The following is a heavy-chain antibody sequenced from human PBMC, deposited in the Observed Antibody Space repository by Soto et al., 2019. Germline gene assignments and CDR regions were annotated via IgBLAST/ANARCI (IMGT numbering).Heavy chain of an antibody. Sequence: QVQLVQSGAEVKKPGASVKVSCTASGYTFTHYAIHWVRHAPGQRLEWMGFINAGSGNTKYSQNFQGRLTFTKDTSASTAYMDLSSLRSEDTAIYCCARGLAADGAWGQGTLVTVSS. CDR1: GYTFTHYA. J-gene: IGHJ5*02. V-gene: IGHV1-3*01. D-gene: IGHD6-13*01. CDR2: INAGSGNT. CDR3: ARGLAADGA.